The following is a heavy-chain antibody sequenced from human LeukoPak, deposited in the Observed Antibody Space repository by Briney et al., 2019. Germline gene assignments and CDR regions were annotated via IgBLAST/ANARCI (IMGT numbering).Heavy chain of an antibody. CDR3: VRARYSADSYYFDY. Sequence: GGSLRLSCAASGFTFSNYWMSWARQAPGKGLEWVASVKQDESEKYYVDSVKGRFTISRDKAKNSLYLQMNSLRAEDTAVYYCVRARYSADSYYFDYWGQGTLVTVS. J-gene: IGHJ4*02. CDR2: VKQDESEK. CDR1: GFTFSNYW. D-gene: IGHD5-18*01. V-gene: IGHV3-7*03.